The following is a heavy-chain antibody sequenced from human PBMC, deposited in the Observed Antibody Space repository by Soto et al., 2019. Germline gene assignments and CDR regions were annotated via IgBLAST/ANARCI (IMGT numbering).Heavy chain of an antibody. V-gene: IGHV4-59*01. D-gene: IGHD6-19*01. J-gene: IGHJ6*02. CDR1: GDSISTYY. CDR2: LYYGRSA. Sequence: SETLSLTCAVSGDSISTYYCMWIRQPPGKGLESIGYLYYGRSANYNPSLKSRVTLSVDTSTNQCSLTLSSMTAADTAVYYCARGRIAVADHGMFSNGMDVWGQGTTVT. CDR3: ARGRIAVADHGMFSNGMDV.